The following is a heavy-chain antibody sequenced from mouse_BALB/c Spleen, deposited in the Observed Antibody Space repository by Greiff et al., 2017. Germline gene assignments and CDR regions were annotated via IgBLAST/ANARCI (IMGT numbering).Heavy chain of an antibody. CDR2: ISYSGST. V-gene: IGHV3-8*02. Sequence: EVKLMESGPSLVKPSQTLSLTCSVTGDSITSGYWNWIRKFPGNKLEYMGYISYSGSTYYNPSLKSRISITRDTSKNQYYLQLNSVTTEDTATYYCARSGDYDYPYYAMDYWGQGTSVTVSS. CDR1: GDSITSGY. J-gene: IGHJ4*01. D-gene: IGHD2-4*01. CDR3: ARSGDYDYPYYAMDY.